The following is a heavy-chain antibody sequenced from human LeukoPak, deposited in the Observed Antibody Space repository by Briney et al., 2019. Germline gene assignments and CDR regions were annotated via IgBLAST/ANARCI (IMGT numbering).Heavy chain of an antibody. Sequence: NPSETLSLTCAVYCGSFSGYYWSWIRQPPGKGREWIGSMYHSGSTYYNPSLKSRVTISVDTYKNQFSLKLSSVTAADTAVYYCARDEWSGSYSPHFVWGKGTMVTVSS. CDR2: MYHSGST. V-gene: IGHV4-34*01. D-gene: IGHD1-26*01. CDR3: ARDEWSGSYSPHFV. J-gene: IGHJ3*01. CDR1: CGSFSGYY.